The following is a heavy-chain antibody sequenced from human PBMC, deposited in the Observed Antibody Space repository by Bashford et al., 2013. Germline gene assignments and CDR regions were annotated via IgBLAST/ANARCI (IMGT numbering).Heavy chain of an antibody. J-gene: IGHJ4*02. CDR3: ASWIYHPFDY. V-gene: IGHV5-51*01. Sequence: WVRQMPGKGLEWMGIIYPGDSDTRYSPSFQGQVTISRDNSRNTLYLQMHSLRAEDTAVYYCASWIYHPFDYLDQGTLVTVSS. CDR2: IYPGDSDT. D-gene: IGHD1-7*01.